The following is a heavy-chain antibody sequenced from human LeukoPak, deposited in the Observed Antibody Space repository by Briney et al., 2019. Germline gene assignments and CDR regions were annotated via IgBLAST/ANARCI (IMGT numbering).Heavy chain of an antibody. Sequence: SETLSLTCTVSGGSVSSGSYYWSWIRQPPGKGLEWIGYIYYSGSTNYNPSLKSRVSISVDTSKNQFSLKLSSVTAADTAVYYCARSGFLEWSAFDYWGQGTLVIVSS. CDR3: ARSGFLEWSAFDY. J-gene: IGHJ4*02. CDR2: IYYSGST. D-gene: IGHD3-3*01. CDR1: GGSVSSGSYY. V-gene: IGHV4-61*01.